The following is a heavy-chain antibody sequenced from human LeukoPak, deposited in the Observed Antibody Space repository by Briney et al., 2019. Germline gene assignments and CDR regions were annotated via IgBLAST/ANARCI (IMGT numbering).Heavy chain of an antibody. V-gene: IGHV3-23*01. J-gene: IGHJ4*02. CDR1: GFIFSDYA. CDR2: IAYAGT. Sequence: GGSLRLSCAASGFIFSDYAMNWVRQAPGKGLEWVPTIAYAGTYYADSVKGRFITSRDDSKSTLYLQMNSLRADDTAVYYCAKDLGYYGSVRFYMGDYWGQGTLVAVSS. D-gene: IGHD3-10*01. CDR3: AKDLGYYGSVRFYMGDY.